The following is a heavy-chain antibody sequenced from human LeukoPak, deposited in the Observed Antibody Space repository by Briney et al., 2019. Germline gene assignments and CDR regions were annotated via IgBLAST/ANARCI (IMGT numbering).Heavy chain of an antibody. J-gene: IGHJ6*03. CDR2: ISYDGSNK. Sequence: GGPLRLSCAASGFTFSSYAMHWVRQAPGKGLEWVAVISYDGSNKYYADSVKGRFTISRDNSKNTLYPQMNSLRAEDTAVYYCARDALTSKRGKGYYYYYMDVWGKGTTVTVSS. CDR1: GFTFSSYA. CDR3: ARDALTSKRGKGYYYYYMDV. D-gene: IGHD3-10*01. V-gene: IGHV3-30*04.